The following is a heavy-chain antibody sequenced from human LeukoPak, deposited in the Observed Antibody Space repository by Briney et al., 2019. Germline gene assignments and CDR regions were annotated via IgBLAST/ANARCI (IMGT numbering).Heavy chain of an antibody. CDR2: ISYDGSNK. V-gene: IGHV3-30*18. J-gene: IGHJ4*02. Sequence: PGGSLRLSCAASGFTFSSYGMHWVRQAPGKGLEWVAVISYDGSNKYYADSVKGRFTISRDNSKNTLYLQMNSLRAEDTAVYYCAKFPSVSRVITYFDYWGQGTLVTVSS. CDR3: AKFPSVSRVITYFDY. CDR1: GFTFSSYG. D-gene: IGHD3-10*01.